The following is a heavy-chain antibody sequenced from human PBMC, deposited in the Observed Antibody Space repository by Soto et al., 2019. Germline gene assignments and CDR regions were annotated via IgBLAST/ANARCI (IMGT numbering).Heavy chain of an antibody. CDR2: ISSGSGTI. V-gene: IGHV3-48*01. CDR1: GFTFSSYS. J-gene: IGHJ4*02. CDR3: ARVYYDYIWGSYPLVY. D-gene: IGHD3-16*02. Sequence: GGSLRLSCAASGFTFSSYSMNWVRQAPGKGLEWVSYISSGSGTIYYADSVKGRFTISRDNAKNSLYLQMDSLRAEDTAVYYCARVYYDYIWGSYPLVYWGQGTLVTVSS.